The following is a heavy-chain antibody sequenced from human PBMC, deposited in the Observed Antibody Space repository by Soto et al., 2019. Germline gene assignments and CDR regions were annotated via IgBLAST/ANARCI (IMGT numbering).Heavy chain of an antibody. J-gene: IGHJ6*02. Sequence: SETLSLTCTVSGGSISSYYWSWIRQPPGKGLEWIGYIYYSGSTNYNPSLKSRVTISVDTSKNQFSLKLSSVTAADTAVYYCAREVVVVAATVYYYYGMDVWGQGTMVTVSS. CDR2: IYYSGST. CDR1: GGSISSYY. D-gene: IGHD2-15*01. CDR3: AREVVVVAATVYYYYGMDV. V-gene: IGHV4-59*01.